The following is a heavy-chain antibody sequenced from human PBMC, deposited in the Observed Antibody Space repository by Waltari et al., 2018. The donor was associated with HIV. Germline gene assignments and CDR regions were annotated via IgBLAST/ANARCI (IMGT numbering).Heavy chain of an antibody. J-gene: IGHJ6*02. CDR1: GYTFTSYG. Sequence: QVQLVQSGAEVKKPGASVKVSCKASGYTFTSYGISWVRKAPGQGLEWMGCISTYKGNTNYTQKLQGRVTMTTDTSTSTAYMVLRSLRSDDTAVYYCARDGECGCYCYWFYYYGMEVWGQGTTVTVSS. CDR3: ARDGECGCYCYWFYYYGMEV. CDR2: ISTYKGNT. V-gene: IGHV1-18*01. D-gene: IGHD2-21*02.